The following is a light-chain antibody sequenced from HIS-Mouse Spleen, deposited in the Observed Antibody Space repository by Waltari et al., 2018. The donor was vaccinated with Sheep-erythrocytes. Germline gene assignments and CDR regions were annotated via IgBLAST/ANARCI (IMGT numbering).Light chain of an antibody. V-gene: IGKV3-11*01. CDR3: QQYDNLPPD. CDR1: QSVSSY. CDR2: DAS. Sequence: EIVLTQSPATLSLSPGERATLSCRASQSVSSYLAWYQQKPGQAPRLLIYDASNRATGIPARFSGSGSGTDFTLTISSLEPEDFATYYCQQYDNLPPDFGQGTRLEIK. J-gene: IGKJ5*01.